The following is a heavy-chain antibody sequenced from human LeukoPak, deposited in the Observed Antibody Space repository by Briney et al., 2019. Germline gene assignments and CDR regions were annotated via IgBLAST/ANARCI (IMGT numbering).Heavy chain of an antibody. D-gene: IGHD3-22*01. CDR2: INHSGST. CDR3: ARAKTYYYDSSGYAY. CDR1: GGSFSGYY. J-gene: IGHJ4*02. Sequence: NAAETLSLTCAVYGGSFSGYYWSWIRQPPGKGLEWIGEINHSGSTNYNPSLKSRVTISVDTSKNQFSLKLSSVTAADTAAYYCARAKTYYYDSSGYAYWGQGTLVTVSS. V-gene: IGHV4-34*01.